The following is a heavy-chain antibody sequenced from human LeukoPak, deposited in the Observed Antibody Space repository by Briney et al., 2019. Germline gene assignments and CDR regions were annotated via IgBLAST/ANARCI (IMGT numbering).Heavy chain of an antibody. CDR2: ITHSGST. CDR1: GGSFSGYY. V-gene: IGHV4-34*01. D-gene: IGHD3-22*01. J-gene: IGHJ4*02. Sequence: SETLSLTCAVYGGSFSGYYWSWIRQPPGKGLEWFGEITHSGSTNYNPSLKSRVTISVDTSKNQFSLKLSSVTAADTAVYYCARLRAYYYDSSGSEIDYWGQGTLVTVSS. CDR3: ARLRAYYYDSSGSEIDY.